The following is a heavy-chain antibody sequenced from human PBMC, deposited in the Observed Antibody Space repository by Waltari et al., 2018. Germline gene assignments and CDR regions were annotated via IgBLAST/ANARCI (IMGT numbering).Heavy chain of an antibody. D-gene: IGHD2-15*01. CDR3: ARPGRVGGGSLMALDY. CDR2: FVYNANT. V-gene: IGHV4-39*02. J-gene: IGHJ4*02. CDR1: GDPISSTSYS. Sequence: QLHLQESGPGLVKPSETLSLTCSVSGDPISSTSYSWGWIRQPPGKELEWIGSFVYNANTYYNPSLKSRVSISVDTSKNHFSLQLMSVTAADTAIYYCARPGRVGGGSLMALDYWGQGTLVTVSS.